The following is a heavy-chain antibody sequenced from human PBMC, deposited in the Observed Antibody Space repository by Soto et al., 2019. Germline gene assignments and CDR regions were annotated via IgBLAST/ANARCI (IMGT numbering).Heavy chain of an antibody. Sequence: SETLSLTCTVSGGSISSYYWSWIRQPPGKGLEWIGYIYYSGSTNYNPSLKSRVTISVDTSKNQFSLKLSSVTAADTAAYYCAREGGFSDCSSTSCYLGWFDPWGQGTLVTVSS. J-gene: IGHJ5*02. CDR1: GGSISSYY. CDR2: IYYSGST. D-gene: IGHD2-2*01. V-gene: IGHV4-59*01. CDR3: AREGGFSDCSSTSCYLGWFDP.